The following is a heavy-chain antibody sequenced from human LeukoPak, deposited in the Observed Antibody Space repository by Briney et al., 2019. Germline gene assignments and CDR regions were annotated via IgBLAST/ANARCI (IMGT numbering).Heavy chain of an antibody. CDR1: GGSISSGGYY. Sequence: SQTLSLTCTVSGGSISSGGYYWSWIRQHPGKGLEWIGYIYYSGSTNYNPSLKSRVTTSVDTPKNQFSLKLSSVTAADTAVYYCARLQSGMEDAFDIWGQGTMVTVSS. CDR2: IYYSGST. CDR3: ARLQSGMEDAFDI. V-gene: IGHV4-31*03. D-gene: IGHD6-13*01. J-gene: IGHJ3*02.